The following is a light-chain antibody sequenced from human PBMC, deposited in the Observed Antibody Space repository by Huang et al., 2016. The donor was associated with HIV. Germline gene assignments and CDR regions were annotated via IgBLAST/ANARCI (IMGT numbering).Light chain of an antibody. CDR1: QSIDTY. V-gene: IGKV3-11*01. Sequence: EIVLTQSPATLSLSPGDRATLSCRASQSIDTYLAWYQQKPGQAPRLLIHDVSSRATGIPYRFSGSGSGTDFTLTISSLEPEDFAVYYCQQRTNWPPLTFGGGTTVEIK. CDR3: QQRTNWPPLT. J-gene: IGKJ4*01. CDR2: DVS.